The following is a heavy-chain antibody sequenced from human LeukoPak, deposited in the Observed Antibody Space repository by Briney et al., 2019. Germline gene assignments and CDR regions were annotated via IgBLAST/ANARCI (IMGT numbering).Heavy chain of an antibody. CDR2: IKSKTDSGAT. V-gene: IGHV3-15*01. Sequence: GGSLRLSCAASGFTFSNAWMSWVRQAPGKGLEWVGRIKSKTDSGATAYAAPVKGRFTISRDDSKNTLYLQMNSLKTEDTAVYYCTTEQGGYDSDGAYYYYYGMDFWGQGTMVTVSS. D-gene: IGHD5-12*01. CDR1: GFTFSNAW. J-gene: IGHJ6*02. CDR3: TTEQGGYDSDGAYYYYYGMDF.